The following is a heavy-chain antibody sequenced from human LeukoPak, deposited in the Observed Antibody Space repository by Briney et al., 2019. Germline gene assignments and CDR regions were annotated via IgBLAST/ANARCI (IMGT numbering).Heavy chain of an antibody. Sequence: GGSLRLSCAASGFTFSSYSMNWVRQAPRKGLEWVSSISSSSSYIYYADSVKGRFTISRDNAKNSLYLQMNSLRAEDTAVYYCASSKEDYGDYGVYYYYYGMDVWSQGTTVTVSS. CDR1: GFTFSSYS. J-gene: IGHJ6*02. CDR3: ASSKEDYGDYGVYYYYYGMDV. D-gene: IGHD4-17*01. V-gene: IGHV3-21*01. CDR2: ISSSSSYI.